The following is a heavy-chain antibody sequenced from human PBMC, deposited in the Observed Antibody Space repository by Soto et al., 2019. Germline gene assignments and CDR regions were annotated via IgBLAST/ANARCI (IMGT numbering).Heavy chain of an antibody. V-gene: IGHV3-53*01. CDR3: AREGRERWFGELFDYYYGMDV. J-gene: IGHJ6*04. D-gene: IGHD3-10*01. Sequence: GGSLRLSCAASGFTVSSNYMSWIRQAPGKGLEWVSVIYSGGSTYYADSVKGRFTISRDNSKNTLYLQMNSLRAEDTAVYYCAREGRERWFGELFDYYYGMDVWGKGTTVTVSS. CDR1: GFTVSSNY. CDR2: IYSGGST.